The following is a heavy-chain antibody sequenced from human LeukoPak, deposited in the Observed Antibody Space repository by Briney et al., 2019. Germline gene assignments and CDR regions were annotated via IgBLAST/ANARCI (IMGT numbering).Heavy chain of an antibody. V-gene: IGHV4-39*01. D-gene: IGHD5-12*01. Sequence: SETLSLTCTVSVGSISSSNYYWGWIRQPPGKGLEWIGSIFYSGSTYYNPSLKSRVTISVDTSQNQFSLKLSSVTAADTAVYYCARRRIVATIDYWGQGTLVTVSS. CDR1: VGSISSSNYY. CDR3: ARRRIVATIDY. CDR2: IFYSGST. J-gene: IGHJ4*02.